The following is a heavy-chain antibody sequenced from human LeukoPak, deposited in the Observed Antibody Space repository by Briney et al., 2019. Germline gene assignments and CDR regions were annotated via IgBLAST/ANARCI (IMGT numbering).Heavy chain of an antibody. CDR3: ARNPRYCSGGSCYSDGQWYFDY. J-gene: IGHJ4*02. D-gene: IGHD2-15*01. Sequence: PGGSLRLSCTAAGFTFGDYSISWFRQAPGKGLEWVAVISYDGSNKYYADSVKGRFTISRDNSKNTLYLQMNSLRAEDTAVYYCARNPRYCSGGSCYSDGQWYFDYWGQGTLVTVSS. CDR2: ISYDGSNK. V-gene: IGHV3-30-3*01. CDR1: GFTFGDYS.